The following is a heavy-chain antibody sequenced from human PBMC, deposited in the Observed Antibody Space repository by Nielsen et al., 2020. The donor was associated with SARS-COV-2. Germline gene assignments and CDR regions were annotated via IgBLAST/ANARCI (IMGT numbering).Heavy chain of an antibody. CDR1: GFTFDDYA. V-gene: IGHV3-9*01. J-gene: IGHJ4*02. D-gene: IGHD3-16*01. CDR3: ARGLYGGGVD. CDR2: ISWNSGSI. Sequence: SLKISCAASGFTFDDYAMHWVRQAPGKGLEWVSGISWNSGSIGYADSVKGRFTISRDNAKNSLYLQMNSLRAEDTAVYYCARGLYGGGVDWGQGTLVTVSS.